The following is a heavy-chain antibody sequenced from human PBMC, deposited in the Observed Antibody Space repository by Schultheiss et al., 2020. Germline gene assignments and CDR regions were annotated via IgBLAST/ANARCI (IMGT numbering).Heavy chain of an antibody. Sequence: SETLSLTCTVSGDSISNNNYNWGWIRQPPGKGLEWIGSIYYSGTTQYNPSLKSRVTISVDTSKNQFSLKLSSVTAADTAVYYCARVREATHYYYGMDVWGQGTTVTVSS. D-gene: IGHD1-26*01. CDR2: IYYSGTT. CDR1: GDSISNNNYN. V-gene: IGHV4-39*07. J-gene: IGHJ6*02. CDR3: ARVREATHYYYGMDV.